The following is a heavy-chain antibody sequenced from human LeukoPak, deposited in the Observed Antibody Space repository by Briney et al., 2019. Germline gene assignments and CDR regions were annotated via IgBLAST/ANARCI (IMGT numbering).Heavy chain of an antibody. J-gene: IGHJ4*02. CDR3: ARAETIQTYFDY. V-gene: IGHV3-21*01. D-gene: IGHD1-1*01. CDR2: ISSSSSYI. CDR1: GFTFSSYS. Sequence: PGGSLRLSCAASGFTFSSYSMNWVRQAPGKGLEWVSSISSSSSYIYYADPVKGRFTISRDNAKNSLYLQMNSLRAEDTAVYYCARAETIQTYFDYWGRGTLVTVSS.